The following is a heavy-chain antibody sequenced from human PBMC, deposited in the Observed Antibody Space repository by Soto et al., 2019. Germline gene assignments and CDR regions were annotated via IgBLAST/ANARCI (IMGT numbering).Heavy chain of an antibody. CDR2: IYYSGST. D-gene: IGHD2-8*01. V-gene: IGHV4-59*01. J-gene: IGHJ4*02. Sequence: QVQLQESGPGLVKPSETLSLTCTVSGGSISSYYWSWIRQPPGKGLEWIGYIYYSGSTNYNPSLRSGITISVDTSKNQFSLQLSSVTAEDTAVYYCARRYAGNFDYWGQGTLVTVSS. CDR3: ARRYAGNFDY. CDR1: GGSISSYY.